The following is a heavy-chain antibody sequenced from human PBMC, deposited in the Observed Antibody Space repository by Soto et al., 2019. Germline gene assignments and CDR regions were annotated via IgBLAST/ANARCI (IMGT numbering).Heavy chain of an antibody. D-gene: IGHD2-15*01. V-gene: IGHV3-30*18. CDR1: GFTFSSSV. CDR3: AKTPYEELLPFDS. J-gene: IGHJ4*02. CDR2: IFSDGNNK. Sequence: QPGGSPRLSCAASGFTFSSSVMHWVRQAPGKGLEWVAVIFSDGNNKYYADSVRGRFTISRDNSKNTVYLHMNSLRPEDTALYYCAKTPYEELLPFDSWGLGTMVTVSS.